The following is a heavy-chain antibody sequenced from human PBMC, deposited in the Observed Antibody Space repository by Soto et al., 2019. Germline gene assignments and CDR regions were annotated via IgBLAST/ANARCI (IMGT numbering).Heavy chain of an antibody. J-gene: IGHJ4*02. D-gene: IGHD2-15*01. V-gene: IGHV3-48*02. CDR1: GFTFSIYS. CDR2: ISSSSTNI. Sequence: EVQLLESGGGLVQPGGSLRLSCAASGFTFSIYSMNWVRQAPGKGLELVSYISSSSTNIYYADSVKGRFTISSDNAKNSLDLQLNSLRDEDTAVYSCARRYWSGGNCAFDYWGQGTLVTVS. CDR3: ARRYWSGGNCAFDY.